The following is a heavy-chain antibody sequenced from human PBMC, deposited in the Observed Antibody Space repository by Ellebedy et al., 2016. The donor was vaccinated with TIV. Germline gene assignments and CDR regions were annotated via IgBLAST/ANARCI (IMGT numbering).Heavy chain of an antibody. V-gene: IGHV3-30*03. CDR2: ISYDGSNT. D-gene: IGHD2-2*01. CDR1: GFTFSSYG. J-gene: IGHJ4*02. Sequence: GGSLRLSXAASGFTFSSYGTHWVRQAPGKGLEWVAVISYDGSNTYYADSVKGRFTISRDNSKNTLYLQMKSLRAEDTAVYYCAPLVPAATFDYWGQGTLVTVSS. CDR3: APLVPAATFDY.